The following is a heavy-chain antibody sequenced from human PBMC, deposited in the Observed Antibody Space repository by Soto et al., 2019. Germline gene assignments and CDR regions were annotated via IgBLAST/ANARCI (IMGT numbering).Heavy chain of an antibody. Sequence: QLQLQQWGAGLLKPSETLSLTCAVYGGSFSGYYWSWIRQPPGKGLEWIGEINHSGSTNYNPSLKSRVTISVDTSKNQFSLKLSSVTAADTAVYYCATDYGDYGAFDIWGQGTMVTVSS. J-gene: IGHJ3*02. CDR3: ATDYGDYGAFDI. V-gene: IGHV4-34*01. CDR2: INHSGST. D-gene: IGHD4-17*01. CDR1: GGSFSGYY.